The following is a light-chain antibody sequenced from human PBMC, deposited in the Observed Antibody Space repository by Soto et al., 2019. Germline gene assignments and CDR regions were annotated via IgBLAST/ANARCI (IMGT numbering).Light chain of an antibody. CDR3: QQYASLPQWT. CDR2: AAS. J-gene: IGKJ1*01. Sequence: VMTQSADTLCASPWERATLSCRASQSVSSDLAWYQQKPGQAPRLLIYAASSRATGIPDRFSGSGSGTDFTLTISRLEPEDFAVYYCQQYASLPQWTFGQGTKVDIK. CDR1: QSVSSD. V-gene: IGKV3-20*01.